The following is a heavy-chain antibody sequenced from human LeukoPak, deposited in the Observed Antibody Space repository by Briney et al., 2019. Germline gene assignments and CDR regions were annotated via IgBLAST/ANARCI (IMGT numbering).Heavy chain of an antibody. CDR2: ISSSGSTI. CDR1: GFTFSSYE. D-gene: IGHD4-17*01. CDR3: ARDRDYGDYAFDY. J-gene: IGHJ4*02. Sequence: PGGSLRLSCAASGFTFSSYEMNWVRQAPGKGLEWVSYISSSGSTIYYADSVKGRFTISRDNAKNSLYLQMNSLRAEDMAVYYCARDRDYGDYAFDYWGQGTLVTVSS. V-gene: IGHV3-48*03.